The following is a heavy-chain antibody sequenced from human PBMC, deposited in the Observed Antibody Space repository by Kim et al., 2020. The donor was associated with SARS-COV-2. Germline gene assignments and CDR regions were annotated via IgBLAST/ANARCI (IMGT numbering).Heavy chain of an antibody. J-gene: IGHJ4*02. V-gene: IGHV3-21*01. CDR3: ARDVPGTWDIVATIGGY. D-gene: IGHD5-12*01. Sequence: GGSLRLSCAASGFTFSSYSMNWVRQAPGKGLEWVSSISSSSSYIYYADSVKGRFTISRDNAKNSLYLQMNSLRAEDTAVYYCARDVPGTWDIVATIGGYWGQGTLVTVSS. CDR2: ISSSSSYI. CDR1: GFTFSSYS.